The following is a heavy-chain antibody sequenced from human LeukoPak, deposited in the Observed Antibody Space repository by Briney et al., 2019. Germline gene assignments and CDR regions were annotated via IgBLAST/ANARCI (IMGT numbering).Heavy chain of an antibody. V-gene: IGHV1-69*04. CDR3: ARDGVEYYYDSSGYSPSDY. CDR2: IIPILGIA. CDR1: GGTFSSYA. J-gene: IGHJ4*02. Sequence: SVKVSCKASGGTFSSYAISWVRQAPGQGLEWMGRIIPILGIANYAQKFQGRVTITADKSTSTAYMELCSLRSEDTAVCYCARDGVEYYYDSSGYSPSDYWGQGTLVTVSS. D-gene: IGHD3-22*01.